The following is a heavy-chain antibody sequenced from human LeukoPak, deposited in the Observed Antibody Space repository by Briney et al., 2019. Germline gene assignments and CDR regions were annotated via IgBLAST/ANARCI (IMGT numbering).Heavy chain of an antibody. CDR3: TYGDYPLTY. D-gene: IGHD4-17*01. Sequence: GGSLRLSCAASGLTVTNNYLHWVRQPPGKGPEWISILYSDGDTKYADSVKARFTFSRDSSRNKLYLQMNGLRAEDTAVYYCTYGDYPLTYWGQGTLVSVSS. J-gene: IGHJ4*02. CDR2: LYSDGDT. V-gene: IGHV3-66*01. CDR1: GLTVTNNY.